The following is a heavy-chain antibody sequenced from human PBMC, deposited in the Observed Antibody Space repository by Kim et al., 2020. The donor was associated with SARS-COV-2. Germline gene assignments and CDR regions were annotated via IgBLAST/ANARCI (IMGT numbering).Heavy chain of an antibody. D-gene: IGHD6-13*01. J-gene: IGHJ6*02. CDR3: ARIPGIAAAGTNYYYYYGMDV. V-gene: IGHV1-3*01. Sequence: ASVKVSCKASGYTFTSYAMHWVRQAPGQRLEWMGWINAGNGNTKYSQKFQGRVTITRDTSASTAYMELSSLRSEDTAVYYCARIPGIAAAGTNYYYYYGMDVWGQGTTVTVSS. CDR2: INAGNGNT. CDR1: GYTFTSYA.